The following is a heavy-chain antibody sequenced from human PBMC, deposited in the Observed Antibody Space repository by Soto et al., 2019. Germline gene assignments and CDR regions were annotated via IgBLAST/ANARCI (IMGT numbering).Heavy chain of an antibody. CDR1: GYTFNTYH. CDR3: ARLSGSTGWSTVFDY. J-gene: IGHJ4*02. D-gene: IGHD6-19*01. Sequence: ASVKVSCKASGYTFNTYHISWVRQAPGQGLEWMGWTSTYNGNTNYAQNVQGRVTMTTDTSTSTAYMELRSLSSDDTAVYYCARLSGSTGWSTVFDYWGRGTLVTVSS. V-gene: IGHV1-18*01. CDR2: TSTYNGNT.